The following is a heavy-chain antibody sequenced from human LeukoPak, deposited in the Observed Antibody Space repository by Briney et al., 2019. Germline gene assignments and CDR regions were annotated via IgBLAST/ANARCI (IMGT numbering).Heavy chain of an antibody. V-gene: IGHV3-48*01. CDR1: GFTFSSYN. Sequence: GGSLTLSCAAFGFTFSSYNMNWVRHAPGKGLGWDSYISSSGSTIYYADSVKGRFTISRDNATNPLYLQLNSLVPEGTAVYYCPRTSRGGSGWFLGVNAFDIWGQGTMVTVSS. CDR2: ISSSGSTI. CDR3: PRTSRGGSGWFLGVNAFDI. J-gene: IGHJ3*02. D-gene: IGHD6-19*01.